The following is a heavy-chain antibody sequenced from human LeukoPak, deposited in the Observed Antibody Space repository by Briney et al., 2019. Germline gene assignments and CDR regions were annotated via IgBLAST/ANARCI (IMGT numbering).Heavy chain of an antibody. V-gene: IGHV4-59*12. CDR1: GGSISAYY. D-gene: IGHD5-24*01. CDR2: IYYRGST. Sequence: PSETLSLTCTVSGGSISAYYWTWIRQPPGKGLEWLGYIYYRGSTNYNPSLKSRVTMSIDTSKNQFSLKLSSVTAADTAVYYCARVDAASDYYYYYMDVWGKGTTVTVSS. J-gene: IGHJ6*03. CDR3: ARVDAASDYYYYYMDV.